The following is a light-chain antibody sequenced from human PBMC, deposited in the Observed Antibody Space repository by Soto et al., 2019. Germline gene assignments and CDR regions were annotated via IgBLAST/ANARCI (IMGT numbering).Light chain of an antibody. CDR2: AES. V-gene: IGKV1-39*01. J-gene: IGKJ4*01. Sequence: DIQMTQSPSSLSASVGDRVTITCRASQNINTYLNWYQQRPGRAPKLLIYAESSLHSGVPSRFSGSGSGTDFTLTISSLQAEDFATYYCQQSYIPPLTFGGGTKVEI. CDR3: QQSYIPPLT. CDR1: QNINTY.